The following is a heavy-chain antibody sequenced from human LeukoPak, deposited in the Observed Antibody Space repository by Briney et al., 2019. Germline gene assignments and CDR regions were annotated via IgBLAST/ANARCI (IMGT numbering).Heavy chain of an antibody. CDR3: ARVEGSYGYDYYYGLDV. CDR2: IYYSGST. CDR1: GGSISRYY. J-gene: IGHJ6*04. Sequence: SETLSLTCTVSGGSISRYYWSWLRQPPGKGLEWIGYIYYSGSTNYNPSLKSRVTISVDTSKNQFSLKLSSVTAADTAVYYCARVEGSYGYDYYYGLDVWGKGTTVTVSS. D-gene: IGHD5-18*01. V-gene: IGHV4-59*01.